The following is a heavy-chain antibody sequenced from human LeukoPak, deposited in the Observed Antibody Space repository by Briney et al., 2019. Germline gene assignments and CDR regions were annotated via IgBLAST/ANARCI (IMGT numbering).Heavy chain of an antibody. CDR1: GCTFSSYG. V-gene: IGHV3-23*01. D-gene: IGHD3-22*01. CDR2: ISGSGGGT. Sequence: PGGSLRLSCAASGCTFSSYGMSWVRQAPGKGLEWVSAISGSGGGTYYADSVKGRCTISRDNSKNTLYLQMNSLRAEDTAVYYCASPSGYYFDYWGQGTLVTVSS. J-gene: IGHJ4*02. CDR3: ASPSGYYFDY.